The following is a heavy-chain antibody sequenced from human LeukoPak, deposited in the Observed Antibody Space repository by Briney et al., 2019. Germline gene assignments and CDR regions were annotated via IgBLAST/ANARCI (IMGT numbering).Heavy chain of an antibody. D-gene: IGHD2-2*02. CDR3: ARGYCSSTSCSTIYFDY. CDR1: GGSFSGYY. J-gene: IGHJ4*02. V-gene: IGHV4-34*01. Sequence: SETLSLTCAIYGGSFSGYYWSWIRQPPGKGLEWIGEINHSGSTNYNPSLKSRVTISVDTSKNQFSLKLSSVTAADTAVYYCARGYCSSTSCSTIYFDYWGQGTLATVSS. CDR2: INHSGST.